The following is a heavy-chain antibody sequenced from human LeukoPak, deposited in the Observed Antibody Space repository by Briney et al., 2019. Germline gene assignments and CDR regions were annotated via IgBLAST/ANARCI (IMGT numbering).Heavy chain of an antibody. CDR3: VRRKANSDGEFDF. D-gene: IGHD3-10*01. Sequence: GGSLRLSCAASKFTFSRFGMHWVRQAPGKGLEWVAFIRDDGSDKFYADSVKGRVAVSRDNSKNILFLQMNSLRAEDTAVYYCVRRKANSDGEFDFWGQGTLVTVSS. J-gene: IGHJ5*01. CDR1: KFTFSRFG. CDR2: IRDDGSDK. V-gene: IGHV3-30*02.